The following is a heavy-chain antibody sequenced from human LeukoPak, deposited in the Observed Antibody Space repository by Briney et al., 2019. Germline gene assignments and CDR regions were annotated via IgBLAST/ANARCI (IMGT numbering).Heavy chain of an antibody. CDR1: GGSFSGYY. CDR2: INHSGST. V-gene: IGHV4-34*01. CDR3: AREGADYSGSRKNWFDP. J-gene: IGHJ5*02. Sequence: DPSETLSLTCAVYGGSFSGYYWSWIRQPPGKGLEWIGEINHSGSTNYNPSLKSRVTMSVDTSKNQFSLKLSSVTAADTAVYYCAREGADYSGSRKNWFDPWGQGTLVTVSS. D-gene: IGHD1-26*01.